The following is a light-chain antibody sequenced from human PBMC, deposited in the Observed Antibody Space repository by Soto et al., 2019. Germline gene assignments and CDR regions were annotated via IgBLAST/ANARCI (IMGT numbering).Light chain of an antibody. CDR3: CSYEDNYRYV. Sequence: QSVLTQPRSVSGSPGQSVTISCTGTSSDVGAYNYVSWYQQHPGKAPKLMTYDVSKRPSGVPDRFSGSKSGNTASLTISGLQDEDQADYYCCSYEDNYRYVFGTGTKVTVL. J-gene: IGLJ1*01. V-gene: IGLV2-11*01. CDR1: SSDVGAYNY. CDR2: DVS.